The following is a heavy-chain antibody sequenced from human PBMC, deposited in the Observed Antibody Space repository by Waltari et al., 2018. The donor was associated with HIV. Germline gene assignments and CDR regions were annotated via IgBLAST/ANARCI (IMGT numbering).Heavy chain of an antibody. V-gene: IGHV3-30*05. CDR2: LSYDGTRT. Sequence: GRLVASGGGVVQHGGPLRPFCTASASTFSEYATPWGRQGPGKGLGWVALLSYDGTRTYDGDPVRGRVTFARDNSTSTRDVKMTSITIECAAVVYSASSAAGGYCQAPSDTWCQRTLVSVFS. J-gene: IGHJ5*02. CDR3: ASSAAGGYCQAPSDT. D-gene: IGHD2-15*01. CDR1: ASTFSEYA.